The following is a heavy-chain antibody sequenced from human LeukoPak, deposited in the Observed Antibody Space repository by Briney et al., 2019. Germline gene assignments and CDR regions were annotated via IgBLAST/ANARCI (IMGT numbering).Heavy chain of an antibody. J-gene: IGHJ4*02. D-gene: IGHD1-26*01. CDR2: ISGSGGST. CDR1: GFTFSSYA. CDR3: AREGLVGATGLNFGY. Sequence: GGSLRLSCAASGFTFSSYAMSWVRQAPGKGLEWVSSISGSGGSTYYADSVKGRFTISRDNARNTLYLQMNSLRAEDTAVYYCAREGLVGATGLNFGYWGQGTLVTVSS. V-gene: IGHV3-23*01.